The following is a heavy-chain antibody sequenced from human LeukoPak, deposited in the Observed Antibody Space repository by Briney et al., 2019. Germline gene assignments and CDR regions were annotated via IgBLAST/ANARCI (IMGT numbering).Heavy chain of an antibody. CDR2: ISGSGGST. CDR1: GFTFSNYA. CDR3: AQTRMSYYYYGMDV. J-gene: IGHJ6*02. D-gene: IGHD2-8*01. Sequence: GGSLRLSRAASGFTFSNYAMTWVRQAPGKGLEWVSAISGSGGSTYYADSVKGRFTISRDNSKNMMYLQMNSLRAEDTAVYYCAQTRMSYYYYGMDVWGQGTTVTVSS. V-gene: IGHV3-23*01.